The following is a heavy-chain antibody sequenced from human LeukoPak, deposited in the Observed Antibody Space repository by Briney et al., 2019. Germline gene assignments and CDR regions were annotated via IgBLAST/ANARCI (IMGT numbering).Heavy chain of an antibody. D-gene: IGHD1-26*01. CDR3: AKGARSASGSYPDY. CDR1: GFTFSSYA. J-gene: IGHJ4*02. Sequence: GGSLRLSCAASGFTFSSYAMSWVRQAPGKGLEWVSAISGSGGSTYYADSVEGRFTISRDNSKNTLYLQMNSLRAEDTAVYYCAKGARSASGSYPDYWGQGTLVTVSS. CDR2: ISGSGGST. V-gene: IGHV3-23*01.